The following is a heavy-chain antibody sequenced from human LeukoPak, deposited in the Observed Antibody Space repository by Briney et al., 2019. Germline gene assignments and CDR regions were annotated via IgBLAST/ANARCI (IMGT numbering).Heavy chain of an antibody. CDR1: GFTVSTTY. D-gene: IGHD4-11*01. CDR3: ARGLAETTNYFDN. Sequence: GGSLRLSCAASGFTVSTTYVTWVRQAPGKGLEWVSVIYSGGGAFYADSVRGRFTVSRDNVRNTVYLQMNSLRAEDSALYFCARGLAETTNYFDNWGQGTLVTVSS. J-gene: IGHJ4*02. V-gene: IGHV3-66*01. CDR2: IYSGGGA.